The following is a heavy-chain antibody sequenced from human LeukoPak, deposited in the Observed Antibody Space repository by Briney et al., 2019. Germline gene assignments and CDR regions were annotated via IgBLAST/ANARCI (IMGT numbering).Heavy chain of an antibody. CDR1: GLRFSSHW. CDR2: INQDGGRE. Sequence: PGGSLRLSCAASGLRFSSHWMTWVRQAPGKGLEWVANINQDGGRENYVDSVKGRFSISRDNAKNSLFLQMHSLRVEDTAVYYCATTFPYCSDGTCALGGQGALVTVSS. CDR3: ATTFPYCSDGTCAL. J-gene: IGHJ4*02. V-gene: IGHV3-7*01. D-gene: IGHD2-15*01.